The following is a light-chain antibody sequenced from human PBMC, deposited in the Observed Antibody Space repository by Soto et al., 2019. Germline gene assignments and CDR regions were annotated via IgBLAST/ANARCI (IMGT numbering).Light chain of an antibody. CDR3: CSYTGSSTPYV. Sequence: QSALPQPASVSGSPGQSIAISCTGTSSDVGAYDYVSWYQQYPGQAPKLMIYEVSNRPSGISDRFSGSKSGNTASLTISGLQADDEADYYCCSYTGSSTPYVFGTGTKLTVL. V-gene: IGLV2-14*01. CDR2: EVS. J-gene: IGLJ1*01. CDR1: SSDVGAYDY.